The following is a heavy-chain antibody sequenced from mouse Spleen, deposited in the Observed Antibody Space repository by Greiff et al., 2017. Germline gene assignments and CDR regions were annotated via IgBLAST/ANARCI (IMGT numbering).Heavy chain of an antibody. CDR2: ISYSGST. V-gene: IGHV3-2*02. CDR1: GYSITSNYA. Sequence: EVKLVESGPGLVKPSQSLSLTCTVTGYSITSNYAWNWIRQFPGNKLEWMGYISYSGSTSYNPSLKSRISITRDTSKNQFFLQLNSVTTEDTATYYCARDYGSSYGYFDVWGAGTTVTVSS. CDR3: ARDYGSSYGYFDV. J-gene: IGHJ1*01. D-gene: IGHD1-1*01.